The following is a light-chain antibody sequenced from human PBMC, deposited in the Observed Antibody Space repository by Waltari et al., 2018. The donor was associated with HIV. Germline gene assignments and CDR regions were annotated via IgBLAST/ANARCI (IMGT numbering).Light chain of an antibody. Sequence: QSALTQPPSPSGSPGQSVTISCTGTSSDVGGYNYVSWYQQHPGKAHKLMIYEVSKRPSGVPDRFSGSKSGNTASLTVSGLQAEDEADYYCSSYAGSNNFGVFGGGTKLTVL. J-gene: IGLJ2*01. CDR1: SSDVGGYNY. CDR2: EVS. V-gene: IGLV2-8*01. CDR3: SSYAGSNNFGV.